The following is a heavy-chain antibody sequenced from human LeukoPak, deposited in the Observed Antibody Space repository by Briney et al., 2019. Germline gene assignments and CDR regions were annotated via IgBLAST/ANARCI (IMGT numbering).Heavy chain of an antibody. J-gene: IGHJ1*01. Sequence: ASVKVSCKASGGTFSSYAISWVRQAPGQGLEWMGRIIPILGIANYAQKFQGRVTITADKSTSTAYMELSSLRSEDTAVYYCASSNQDIVVVVAAKEYFQHWGQGTLVTVSS. CDR2: IIPILGIA. CDR1: GGTFSSYA. CDR3: ASSNQDIVVVVAAKEYFQH. V-gene: IGHV1-69*04. D-gene: IGHD2-15*01.